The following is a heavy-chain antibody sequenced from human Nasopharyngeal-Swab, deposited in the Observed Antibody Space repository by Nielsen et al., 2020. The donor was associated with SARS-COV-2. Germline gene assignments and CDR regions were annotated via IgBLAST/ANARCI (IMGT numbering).Heavy chain of an antibody. CDR2: IYYSGST. J-gene: IGHJ6*02. CDR1: GRPISSYY. D-gene: IGHD6-13*01. CDR3: ARAYSSSWYPGYYYYGMDV. V-gene: IGHV4-59*01. Sequence: SETLSLTCTVSGRPISSYYWSWIRQPPGKGLEWIGYIYYSGSTNYNPSLKSRVTISVDTSKNQFSLKLTSVTAADTAVYYCARAYSSSWYPGYYYYGMDVWGQGTTVTVSS.